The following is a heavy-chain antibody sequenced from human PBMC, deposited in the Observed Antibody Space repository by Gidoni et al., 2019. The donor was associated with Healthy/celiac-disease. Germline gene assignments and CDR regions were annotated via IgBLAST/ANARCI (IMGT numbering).Heavy chain of an antibody. CDR3: TRGPRGAYSSSWFMAY. D-gene: IGHD6-13*01. CDR2: IRSKAYGGTT. J-gene: IGHJ4*02. Sequence: EVQLVESGGGLVQPGRSLRLSCTASGFTFGYYAMSWVRQAPGKGLEWVGFIRSKAYGGTTEYAASVKGRFTISRDDSKSIAYLQMNSLKTEDTAVYYCTRGPRGAYSSSWFMAYWGQGTLVTVSS. V-gene: IGHV3-49*04. CDR1: GFTFGYYA.